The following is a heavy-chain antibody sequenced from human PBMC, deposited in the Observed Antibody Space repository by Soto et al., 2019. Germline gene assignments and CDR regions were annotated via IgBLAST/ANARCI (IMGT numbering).Heavy chain of an antibody. D-gene: IGHD2-15*01. CDR1: GGSISSGDYY. V-gene: IGHV4-30-4*01. CDR3: ARDRRRCSGGSSYPRVYYYGMDV. J-gene: IGHJ6*02. CDR2: IYYSGST. Sequence: SETLSLTCTVSGGSISSGDYYWSWIRQPPGKGLEWIGYIYYSGSTYYNPSLKSRVTISVDTSKNQFSLKLSSVTAADTAVYYCARDRRRCSGGSSYPRVYYYGMDVWGQGTTVTVSS.